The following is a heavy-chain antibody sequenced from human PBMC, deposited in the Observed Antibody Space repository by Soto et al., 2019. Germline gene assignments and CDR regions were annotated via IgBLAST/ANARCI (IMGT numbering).Heavy chain of an antibody. V-gene: IGHV3-64D*08. D-gene: IGHD3-3*01. Sequence: EVQLVESGGGLVQPGGSLRLSCSASGFTFSSYAMHWVRQAPGKGLEYVSAISSNGGSTYYADSVKGRFTISRDNSKNTLYLQMSSLRAEDTAVYYCVKDSSGIMIFGVVISLGGFDYYRMDVWGQGTTVTVSS. J-gene: IGHJ6*02. CDR1: GFTFSSYA. CDR3: VKDSSGIMIFGVVISLGGFDYYRMDV. CDR2: ISSNGGST.